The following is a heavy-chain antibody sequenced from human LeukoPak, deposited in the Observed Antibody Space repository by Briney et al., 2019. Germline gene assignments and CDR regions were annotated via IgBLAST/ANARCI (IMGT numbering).Heavy chain of an antibody. V-gene: IGHV3-21*01. J-gene: IGHJ4*02. CDR2: IYLRGNFI. CDR1: GFTFSRFS. Sequence: GGCLRLSCSTSGFTFSRFSVRWVRQARGEGLGWVASIYLRGNFISYADSVKGRFTISRDNANNSVYLQMSSLTVDDTAVYYCAREFNVIGNFDYWGQGTLVTVSS. CDR3: AREFNVIGNFDY. D-gene: IGHD3-10*01.